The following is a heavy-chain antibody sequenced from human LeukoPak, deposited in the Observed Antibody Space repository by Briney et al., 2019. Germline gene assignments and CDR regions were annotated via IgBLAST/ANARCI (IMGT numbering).Heavy chain of an antibody. CDR2: ISDSGGST. CDR3: VKDTYTYGLDIFDS. CDR1: GFPFSSYA. Sequence: GGSLRLSCSASGFPFSSYAMHWVRQAPGKGLEYVSAISDSGGSTYYADSVKGRFTISRDNSKNTLYLQMSSLRAEDTAVYYCVKDTYTYGLDIFDSWGQGTLVTVSS. D-gene: IGHD5-18*01. V-gene: IGHV3-64D*09. J-gene: IGHJ4*02.